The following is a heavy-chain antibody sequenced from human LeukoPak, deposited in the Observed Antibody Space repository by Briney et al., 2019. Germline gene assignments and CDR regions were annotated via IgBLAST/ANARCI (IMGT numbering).Heavy chain of an antibody. Sequence: GGSLRLSCAASGFTFSSYWMSWVRQAPGKGLEWVANIKQDGSEKYYVDSVKGRFTISRDNAKNSLYLQMNSLRAEDTAVYYCARAVAGKAYGMDVWGQGTTVTVSS. J-gene: IGHJ6*02. CDR2: IKQDGSEK. V-gene: IGHV3-7*01. D-gene: IGHD6-19*01. CDR1: GFTFSSYW. CDR3: ARAVAGKAYGMDV.